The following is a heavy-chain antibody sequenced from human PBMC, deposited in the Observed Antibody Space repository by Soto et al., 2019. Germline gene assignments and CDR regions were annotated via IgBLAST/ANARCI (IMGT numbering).Heavy chain of an antibody. CDR2: MNPNSGNT. J-gene: IGHJ4*02. Sequence: QVQLVQSGAEVKKPGASVKVSCKASGYTFTSYDINWVRQATGQGLEWMGWMNPNSGNTGYAQKFQGRVTMTRNTSISTAYMELSSLRSEDTAVYYCARGNDSSGYYYEPGRFDYWGQGTLVTVSS. CDR1: GYTFTSYD. D-gene: IGHD3-22*01. V-gene: IGHV1-8*01. CDR3: ARGNDSSGYYYEPGRFDY.